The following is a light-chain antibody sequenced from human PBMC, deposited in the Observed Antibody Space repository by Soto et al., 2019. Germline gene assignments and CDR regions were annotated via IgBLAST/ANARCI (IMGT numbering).Light chain of an antibody. V-gene: IGLV2-14*01. CDR1: SSDVGGYNY. CDR3: SSYTSSSRV. CDR2: DVS. Sequence: QSVLTQPASVSGSPGQSITISCTGTSSDVGGYNYVSWYQQHPGKAPKLMIYDVSNRPSGVSNRFSGSKSGNTASLTISGLQAKDEADYYCSSYTSSSRVFGTGTKVTVL. J-gene: IGLJ1*01.